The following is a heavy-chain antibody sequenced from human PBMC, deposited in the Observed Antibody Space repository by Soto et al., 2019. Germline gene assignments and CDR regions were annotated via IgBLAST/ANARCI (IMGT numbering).Heavy chain of an antibody. J-gene: IGHJ6*02. CDR2: MNPIFGTA. V-gene: IGHV1-69*13. Sequence: SVKVSCKASGYTFTSYDINWVRQATGQGLEWMGWMNPIFGTANYAQKFQGRVTITADESTSTAYMELSSLRSEDTAVYYCARHPGGRGYYYGMDVWGQGTTVTVSS. CDR3: ARHPGGRGYYYGMDV. CDR1: GYTFTSYD. D-gene: IGHD2-15*01.